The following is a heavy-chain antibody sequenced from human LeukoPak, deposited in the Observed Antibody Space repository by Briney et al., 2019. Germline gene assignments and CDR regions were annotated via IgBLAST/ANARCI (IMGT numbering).Heavy chain of an antibody. V-gene: IGHV5-51*01. D-gene: IGHD3-10*01. J-gene: IGHJ5*02. CDR1: GSRFSSYW. CDR2: MYPGDSDT. CDR3: ARDYGSGSGNWFDA. Sequence: GESLKISFQGSGSRFSSYWIGWVRQMPGKGLEWMGTMYPGDSDTRYSPSFQGQVTMSVDKSISTAYLEWSGLKASDTAMYYCARDYGSGSGNWFDAWGPGTLVTVSS.